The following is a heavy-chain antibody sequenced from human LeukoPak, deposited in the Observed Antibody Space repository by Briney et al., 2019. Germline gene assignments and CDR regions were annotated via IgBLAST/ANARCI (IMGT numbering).Heavy chain of an antibody. V-gene: IGHV4-30-2*01. CDR2: IYHSGST. CDR3: ARDMDYDSSD. J-gene: IGHJ4*02. D-gene: IGHD3-22*01. CDR1: GGSISSGGYS. Sequence: SETLSLTCAVSGGSISSGGYSWSWIRQPPGKGLEWIGYIYHSGSTYYNPSLKSRVTISVDRSKNQFSLKLSSVTAADTAVYYCARDMDYDSSDWGQGTLVTVSS.